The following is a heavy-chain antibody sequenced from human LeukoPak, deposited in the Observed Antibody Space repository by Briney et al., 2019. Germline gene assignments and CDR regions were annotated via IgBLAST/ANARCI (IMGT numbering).Heavy chain of an antibody. J-gene: IGHJ4*02. D-gene: IGHD2-2*02. CDR1: GFTFSSYA. V-gene: IGHV3-30-3*01. CDR3: ARGYCSSTSCYTVDY. Sequence: PGRSLRLSCAASGFTFSSYAMYWVRQAPGKGLEWVAVISYDGSNKYYADSVKGRFTISRDNSKNTLYLQMNSLRAEDTAVYYCARGYCSSTSCYTVDYWGQGTLVTVSS. CDR2: ISYDGSNK.